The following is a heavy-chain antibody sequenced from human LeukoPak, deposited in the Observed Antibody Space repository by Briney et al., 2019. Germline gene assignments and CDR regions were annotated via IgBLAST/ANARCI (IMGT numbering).Heavy chain of an antibody. CDR3: ARSVYSGYYYSSRYFDL. J-gene: IGHJ2*01. Sequence: WGSLRLSCAASGFTFSRCWMSWVCQAPGKGLELVANMKQDGSEKSYVDSVKGRFTISRDNAKNSLFLQMSSLRVEDTAVYYCARSVYSGYYYSSRYFDLWGRGTLVTVSS. CDR1: GFTFSRCW. D-gene: IGHD1-26*01. CDR2: MKQDGSEK. V-gene: IGHV3-7*01.